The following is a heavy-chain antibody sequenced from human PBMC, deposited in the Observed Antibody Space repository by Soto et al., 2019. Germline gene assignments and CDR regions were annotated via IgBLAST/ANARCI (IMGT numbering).Heavy chain of an antibody. CDR2: FDPEDGET. J-gene: IGHJ3*02. V-gene: IGHV1-24*01. CDR1: GYTLTELS. Sequence: ASVKVSCKVSGYTLTELSMHWVRQAPGKGLEWMGGFDPEDGETIYAQKFQGRVTMTEDTSTDTAYMELSSLRSEDTAVYYCATVYCTNGVCYDDAFDIWGQGTMVTVSS. D-gene: IGHD2-8*01. CDR3: ATVYCTNGVCYDDAFDI.